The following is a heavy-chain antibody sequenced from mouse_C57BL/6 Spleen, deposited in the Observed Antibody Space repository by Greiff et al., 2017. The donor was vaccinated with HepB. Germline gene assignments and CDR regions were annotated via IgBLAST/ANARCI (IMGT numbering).Heavy chain of an antibody. D-gene: IGHD2-2*01. CDR3: AREVKDYFDY. CDR2: INPNNGGT. V-gene: IGHV1-26*01. Sequence: VQLQQSGPELVKPGASVKISCKASGYTFTDYYMNWVKQSHGKSLEWIGDINPNNGGTSYNQKFKGKATLTEDKSSSTAYMKLRSLTSEDSAVYYCAREVKDYFDYWGQGTTLTVSS. CDR1: GYTFTDYY. J-gene: IGHJ2*01.